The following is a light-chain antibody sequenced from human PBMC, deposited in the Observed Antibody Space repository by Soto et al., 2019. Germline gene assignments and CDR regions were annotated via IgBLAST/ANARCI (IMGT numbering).Light chain of an antibody. V-gene: IGKV3-20*01. CDR3: QQYGSSRT. CDR1: QTVNNNY. Sequence: EIVLTQSPGTLSLSPWERATLSCRASQTVNNNYVAWYQQKPGQAPRLLIFRASNKATGIPDRFSGSGSGTDFTLTISRLEPEDFAVYYCQQYGSSRTFGQGTKVDIK. J-gene: IGKJ1*01. CDR2: RAS.